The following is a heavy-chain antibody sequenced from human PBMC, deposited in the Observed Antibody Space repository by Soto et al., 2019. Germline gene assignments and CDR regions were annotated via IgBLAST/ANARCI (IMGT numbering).Heavy chain of an antibody. V-gene: IGHV3-7*01. D-gene: IGHD1-7*01. CDR3: AKVPYNGGNYFYFDY. CDR2: IKQDGSEK. Sequence: VSLRLSCAASGFTFSSYWMSWVRQAPGKGLEWVANIKQDGSEKYYVDSVKGRFTISRDNAKNSLYLQMNSLRAEDTAVYYCAKVPYNGGNYFYFDYWGQGTLVTVYS. J-gene: IGHJ4*02. CDR1: GFTFSSYW.